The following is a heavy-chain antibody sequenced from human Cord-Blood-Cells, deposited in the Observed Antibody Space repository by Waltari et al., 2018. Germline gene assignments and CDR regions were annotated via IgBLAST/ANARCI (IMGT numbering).Heavy chain of an antibody. CDR3: ARKGIAARDAFDI. J-gene: IGHJ3*02. CDR2: INAGNSNT. V-gene: IGHV1-3*01. D-gene: IGHD6-6*01. Sequence: QVQLVQSGAEVKKPGASVKVSCQASGYTFTSYAMHWVRQAPGQRLEGMGWINAGNSNTKYSQKFQGRGTITRDTSASTAYIELSSLRSEDTAVYYCARKGIAARDAFDIWGQGTMVTVSS. CDR1: GYTFTSYA.